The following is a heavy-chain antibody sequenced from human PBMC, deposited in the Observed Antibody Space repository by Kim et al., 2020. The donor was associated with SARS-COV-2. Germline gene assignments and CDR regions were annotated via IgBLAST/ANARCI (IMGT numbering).Heavy chain of an antibody. J-gene: IGHJ5*02. CDR1: GYSFTSYW. Sequence: GESLKISCKGSGYSFTSYWISWVRQMPGKGLEWMGRIDPSDSYTNYSPSFQGHVTISADKSISTAYLQWSSLKASDTAMYYCARHGVYYDILTGTNWFDPWGQGTLVTVSS. D-gene: IGHD3-9*01. CDR2: IDPSDSYT. V-gene: IGHV5-10-1*01. CDR3: ARHGVYYDILTGTNWFDP.